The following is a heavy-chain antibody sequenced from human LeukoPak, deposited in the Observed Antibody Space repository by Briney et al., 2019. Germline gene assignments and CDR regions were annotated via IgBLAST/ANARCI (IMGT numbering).Heavy chain of an antibody. D-gene: IGHD3-10*01. CDR2: IYYSGST. CDR1: GGSISSGGYY. V-gene: IGHV4-31*03. J-gene: IGHJ4*02. Sequence: SETLSLTCTVSGGSISSGGYYWSWIRQHPGKGLEWIGYIYYSGSTYYNPSLKSRVTISVDTSKNQFSLKLSSVTAADTAVYYCARALDYYYGSGSYQRYFDYWDQGTLVTVSS. CDR3: ARALDYYYGSGSYQRYFDY.